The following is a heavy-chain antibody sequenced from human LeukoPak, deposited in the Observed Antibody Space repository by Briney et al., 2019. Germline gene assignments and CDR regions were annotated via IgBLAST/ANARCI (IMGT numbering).Heavy chain of an antibody. CDR1: GFTFSSYS. CDR2: ISSSSSYI. Sequence: GGSLRLSCAASGFTFSSYSMNWVRQAPGKGLEWVSSISSSSSYIYYADSVKGRFTISRDNAKNSLYLQMNSLRAEDTAVYYCAREWAYCSGGSCYTPYYYYGMDVWGQGTTVTVSS. D-gene: IGHD2-15*01. J-gene: IGHJ6*02. CDR3: AREWAYCSGGSCYTPYYYYGMDV. V-gene: IGHV3-21*01.